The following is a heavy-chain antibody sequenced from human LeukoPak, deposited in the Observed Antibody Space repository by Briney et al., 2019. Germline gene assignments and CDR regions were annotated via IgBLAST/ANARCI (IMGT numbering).Heavy chain of an antibody. J-gene: IGHJ6*02. CDR3: ARDLGATRSPSYYYYGMDV. Sequence: PGGSLRLSCAASGFTFSDYYMSWIRQAPGKGLEWVSYISSSGSTIYYADSVKGRFTISRDNAKNSLYLQMNSLRAEDTAVYYCARDLGATRSPSYYYYGMDVWGQGTTVTVSS. CDR2: ISSSGSTI. CDR1: GFTFSDYY. V-gene: IGHV3-11*01. D-gene: IGHD5-12*01.